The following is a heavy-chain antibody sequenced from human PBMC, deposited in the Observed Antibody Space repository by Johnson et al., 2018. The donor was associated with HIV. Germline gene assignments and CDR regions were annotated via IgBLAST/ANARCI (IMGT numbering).Heavy chain of an antibody. CDR2: TSSSGSTI. V-gene: IGHV3-11*04. J-gene: IGHJ3*02. Sequence: QVLLVESGGGLVQPGGSLRLSCAASGFIFSDYYMSWIRQAPGKGLECASYTSSSGSTIYYADSVRGRFTISRDNAKNSLYLQMNRLRAEDTAVYSGARGRRGHLSWSSDAFDIWGQGTMVTVSS. D-gene: IGHD6-13*01. CDR1: GFIFSDYY. CDR3: ARGRRGHLSWSSDAFDI.